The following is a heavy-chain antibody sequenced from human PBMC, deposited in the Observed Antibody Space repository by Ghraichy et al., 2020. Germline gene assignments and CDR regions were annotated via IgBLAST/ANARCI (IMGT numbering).Heavy chain of an antibody. D-gene: IGHD1-7*01. CDR2: INAGNGNT. CDR3: AREGDDNWNYGSYFDY. CDR1: GYTFTSYA. Sequence: ASVKVSCKASGYTFTSYAMHWVRQAPGQRLEWMGWINAGNGNTKYSQKFQGRVTITRDTSASTAYMELSSLRSEDTAVYYCAREGDDNWNYGSYFDYWGQGTLVTVSS. J-gene: IGHJ4*02. V-gene: IGHV1-3*01.